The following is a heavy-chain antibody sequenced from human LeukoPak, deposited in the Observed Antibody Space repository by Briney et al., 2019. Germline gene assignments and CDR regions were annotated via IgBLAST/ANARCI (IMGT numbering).Heavy chain of an antibody. CDR2: IYAAGNT. J-gene: IGHJ4*02. CDR3: ARDNGWLGTFDY. Sequence: GGSLRLSCVGSGFTVSSSYMTWVGQAPGKGLEWVSHIYAAGNTHYADSVKGRFTISRDISKNTVYLQMNSLRAEDTAVYYCARDNGWLGTFDYWGQGTLVTVSS. CDR1: GFTVSSSY. D-gene: IGHD6-19*01. V-gene: IGHV3-66*01.